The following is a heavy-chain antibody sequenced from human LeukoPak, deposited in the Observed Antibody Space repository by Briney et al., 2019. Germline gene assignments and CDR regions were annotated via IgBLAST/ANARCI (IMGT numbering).Heavy chain of an antibody. Sequence: PGGSLRLSCAASGFTFSSYSMSGVRQAPGKGLEWVSAISDSGGSTYYTDSVKGPFTISRDNSKNTLYLQMNSLRAEDTAVYYCAKVRWFGELYYYYGMDVWGQGTTVTVSS. CDR1: GFTFSSYS. J-gene: IGHJ6*02. D-gene: IGHD3-10*01. V-gene: IGHV3-23*01. CDR3: AKVRWFGELYYYYGMDV. CDR2: ISDSGGST.